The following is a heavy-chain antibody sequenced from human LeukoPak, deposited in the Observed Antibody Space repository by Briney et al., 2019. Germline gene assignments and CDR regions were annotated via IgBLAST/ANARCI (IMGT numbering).Heavy chain of an antibody. J-gene: IGHJ3*02. Sequence: SAKVSCKASGGTFSSYAISWVRQAPGQGLECMGRIIPILGIPNYAQKFQGRVTIPADKSTSTAYMELSSLRSEDTAVYYCARAEESFWSGYPAELLAFDIWGQGTMVTVSS. CDR2: IIPILGIP. CDR1: GGTFSSYA. V-gene: IGHV1-69*04. D-gene: IGHD3-3*01. CDR3: ARAEESFWSGYPAELLAFDI.